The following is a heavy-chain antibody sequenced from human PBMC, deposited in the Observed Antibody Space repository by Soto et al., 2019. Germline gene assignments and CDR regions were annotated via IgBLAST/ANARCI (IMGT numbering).Heavy chain of an antibody. Sequence: QVQLVESGGGVVQPGRSLRLSCAASGFTFSSYAMHWVRQAPGKGLEWVAVISYDGSNKYYADSVKGRFTISRDNSKTTLYLQMNSLRAEDTAVYYYARGAKGFYWRWGQGTLVTVSS. D-gene: IGHD3-3*01. V-gene: IGHV3-30-3*01. CDR2: ISYDGSNK. J-gene: IGHJ4*02. CDR1: GFTFSSYA. CDR3: ARGAKGFYWR.